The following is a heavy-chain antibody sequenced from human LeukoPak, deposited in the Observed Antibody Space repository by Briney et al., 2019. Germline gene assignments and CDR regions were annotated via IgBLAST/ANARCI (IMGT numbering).Heavy chain of an antibody. CDR3: ARGATSTSYFYYYMDV. Sequence: SETLSLTCAVYGGSFSNYYWSWIRQPPGKGLEWIGEINHSGSTNYNPSLKSRVTISVDTSKNQFSLKLSSVTAADTAVYYCARGATSTSYFYYYMDVWGKGTTVTVSS. CDR1: GGSFSNYY. CDR2: INHSGST. D-gene: IGHD2/OR15-2a*01. J-gene: IGHJ6*03. V-gene: IGHV4-34*01.